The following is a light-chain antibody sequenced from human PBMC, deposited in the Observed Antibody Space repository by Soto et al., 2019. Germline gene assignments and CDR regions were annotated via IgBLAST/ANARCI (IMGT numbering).Light chain of an antibody. CDR3: QQYMNWPT. V-gene: IGKV3-15*01. Sequence: EIFMTQSPAPLSVSPGEGATLSCRASQTIKRSSLAWYQQKPGQPPRLLIFGASTRVAGIPARFSGSGSGTEFSLTISSLQSEDFAVYYCQQYMNWPTFGQGTRLEIK. CDR2: GAS. J-gene: IGKJ5*01. CDR1: QTIKRSS.